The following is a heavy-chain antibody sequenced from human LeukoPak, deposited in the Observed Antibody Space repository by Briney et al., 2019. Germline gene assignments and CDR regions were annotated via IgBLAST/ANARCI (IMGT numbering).Heavy chain of an antibody. CDR1: GYTFTGYY. V-gene: IGHV1-2*04. J-gene: IGHJ4*02. Sequence: ASVKVSCKASGYTFTGYYMHWVRQVPGQGLEWMGSINPNSGGTNYAQKFQGWVTMTRDTSISTAYMELSRLRSDDTAVYYCARRKYCSGGSCQSYYFDYWGQGTLVTVSS. CDR2: INPNSGGT. D-gene: IGHD2-15*01. CDR3: ARRKYCSGGSCQSYYFDY.